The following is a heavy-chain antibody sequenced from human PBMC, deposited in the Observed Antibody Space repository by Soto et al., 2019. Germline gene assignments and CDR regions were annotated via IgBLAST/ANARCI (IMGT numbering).Heavy chain of an antibody. CDR3: ARDWTCTSTTCHETFDI. CDR2: ISYDGSKK. D-gene: IGHD2-2*01. CDR1: GFTFSRYA. J-gene: IGHJ3*02. Sequence: HPGGSLRLSCAASGFTFSRYAMHWVRQAPGKGLEWVAVISYDGSKKDYADSVKGRFTISRDNSKNTLSVQMNSLRAEDTAVYYCARDWTCTSTTCHETFDIWGQGTMVTV. V-gene: IGHV3-30-3*01.